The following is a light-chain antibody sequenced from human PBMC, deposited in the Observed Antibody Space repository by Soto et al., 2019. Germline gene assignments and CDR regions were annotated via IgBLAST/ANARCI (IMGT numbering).Light chain of an antibody. CDR3: QQSYITPRT. CDR2: AAS. Sequence: DIPMTQSPSSLSASVGDRVTITCRANQSITTYLNWYQHKSGKAPKLLIYAASSLQSGVPSRFSGGGSGTEFTLTISSLQPEDFATYYCQQSYITPRTFGQGSKVEIK. CDR1: QSITTY. V-gene: IGKV1-39*01. J-gene: IGKJ1*01.